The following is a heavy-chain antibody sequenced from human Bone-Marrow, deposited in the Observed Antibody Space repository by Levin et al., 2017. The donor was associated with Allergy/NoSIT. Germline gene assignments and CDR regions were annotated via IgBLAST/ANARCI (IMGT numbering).Heavy chain of an antibody. D-gene: IGHD1-1*01. CDR1: EYTFTSYD. Sequence: ASVKVSCKASEYTFTSYDINWVRQATGHGLEWMGWMNPDSGNTGYAQKFQGRVTMTRTTSINTAYMELSSLRSEDTAVYYCGRARGNGNAKRKNYYYDGMDVWGQGTTVTVSS. CDR2: MNPDSGNT. CDR3: GRARGNGNAKRKNYYYDGMDV. V-gene: IGHV1-8*01. J-gene: IGHJ6*02.